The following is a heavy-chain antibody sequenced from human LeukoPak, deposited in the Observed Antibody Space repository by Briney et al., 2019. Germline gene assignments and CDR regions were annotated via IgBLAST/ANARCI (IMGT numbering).Heavy chain of an antibody. J-gene: IGHJ3*02. CDR2: IYTSGST. D-gene: IGHD6-19*01. CDR3: ARVSFIAVSAFDI. Sequence: SETLSLTCTVSGASISRYYWSWIRRPAGKGLEWIGRIYTSGSTNYNPSLKSRVTISVDTSKNQFSLKLSSVTAADTAVYYCARVSFIAVSAFDIWGQGTMVTVSS. V-gene: IGHV4-4*07. CDR1: GASISRYY.